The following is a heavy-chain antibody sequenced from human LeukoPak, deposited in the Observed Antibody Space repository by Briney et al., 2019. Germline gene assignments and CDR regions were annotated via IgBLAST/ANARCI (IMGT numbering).Heavy chain of an antibody. CDR3: AKGKCSNTSCYLSYYFDY. D-gene: IGHD2-2*01. CDR1: GFTFSDYG. CDR2: IRIDGSNK. J-gene: IGHJ4*02. Sequence: PGGSLRLSCAASGFTFSDYGMHWVRQAPGKGLAWVAFIRIDGSNKFYADSVKGRFTISRDNSKNTLYLQMNSLRAEDTAVYYCAKGKCSNTSCYLSYYFDYWGQGTLVTVSS. V-gene: IGHV3-30*02.